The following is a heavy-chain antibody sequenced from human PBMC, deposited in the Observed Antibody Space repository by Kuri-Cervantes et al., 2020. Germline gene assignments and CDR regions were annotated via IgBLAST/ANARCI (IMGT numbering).Heavy chain of an antibody. CDR3: ARHIIAAAGTGDAFDI. D-gene: IGHD6-13*01. CDR2: FYHGGST. J-gene: IGHJ3*02. Sequence: SQTLSLTCAVSSYSISSGFYWGWIRQPPGKGLEWIGSFYHGGSTYYNPSLKSRVTISVDTSKNHFSLHLSSVTAADTAVYYCARHIIAAAGTGDAFDIWGQGTMVTVSS. V-gene: IGHV4-38-2*01. CDR1: SYSISSGFY.